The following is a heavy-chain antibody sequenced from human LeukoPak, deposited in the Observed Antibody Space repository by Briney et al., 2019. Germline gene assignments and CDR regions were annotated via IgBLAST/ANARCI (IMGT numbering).Heavy chain of an antibody. Sequence: GGSMRLSCAASGFTYSSYWMSWVRQAPGKGLEWVANIKLDGSEKYYVDSVRGRFTISRDNAKKSLYLQMNSLRAEDTAVYYCARGGPSESYQGTYFFDSWGQGTLVTVSS. CDR1: GFTYSSYW. J-gene: IGHJ4*02. CDR2: IKLDGSEK. CDR3: ARGGPSESYQGTYFFDS. V-gene: IGHV3-7*01. D-gene: IGHD1-26*01.